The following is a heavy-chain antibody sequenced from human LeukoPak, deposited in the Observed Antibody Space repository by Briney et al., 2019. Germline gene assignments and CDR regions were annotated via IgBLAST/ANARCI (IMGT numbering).Heavy chain of an antibody. Sequence: GGSLRLSCAASGFTFSSYSMNWVRQAPGKGLEWVSYISSSSSTIYYADSVKGRFTISRDNAKNSLYLQMNSLRAEDTAVYYCARDREYSYGRKDYWGQGTLVTVPS. CDR3: ARDREYSYGRKDY. D-gene: IGHD5-18*01. CDR1: GFTFSSYS. V-gene: IGHV3-48*01. CDR2: ISSSSSTI. J-gene: IGHJ4*02.